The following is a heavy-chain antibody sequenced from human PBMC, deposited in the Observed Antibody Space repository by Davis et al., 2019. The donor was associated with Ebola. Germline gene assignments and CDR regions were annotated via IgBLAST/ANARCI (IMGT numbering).Heavy chain of an antibody. CDR1: GGSISSSNW. CDR3: ASPGPTNGDYGGWYFDL. Sequence: PGGSLRLSCAVSGGSISSSNWWSWVRQPPGKGLEWIGEIYHSGSTNYNPSLKSRVTISVDKSKNQFSLKLSSVTAADTAVYYCASPGPTNGDYGGWYFDLWGRGTLVTVSS. CDR2: IYHSGST. D-gene: IGHD4-17*01. J-gene: IGHJ2*01. V-gene: IGHV4-4*02.